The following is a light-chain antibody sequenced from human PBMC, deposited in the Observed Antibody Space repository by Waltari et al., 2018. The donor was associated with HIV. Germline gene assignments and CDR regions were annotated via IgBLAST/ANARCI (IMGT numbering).Light chain of an antibody. CDR1: ALPKKY. J-gene: IGLJ3*02. Sequence: SYELTQPPSVSVSPGQTAGITCSGDALPKKYAYWYQQKSGQAPVLVIYEDSKRPSGIPERFSGSSSGTVATLTISGAQVEDEADYYCYSTDSSDWVFGGGTKLTVL. CDR2: EDS. V-gene: IGLV3-10*01. CDR3: YSTDSSDWV.